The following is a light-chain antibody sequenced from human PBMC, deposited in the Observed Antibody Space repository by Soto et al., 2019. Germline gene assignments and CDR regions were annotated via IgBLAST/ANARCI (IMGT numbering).Light chain of an antibody. Sequence: DIQMTQSPSTLSASVGDRVTITCRASQSISSWLAWYQQKPGKAPKLLIYDASSLESGVPSRFSGSGSGTEFTRTISSLQPDDFATYYCQHPKTFGQGTKVEIK. CDR2: DAS. CDR1: QSISSW. V-gene: IGKV1-5*01. CDR3: QHPKT. J-gene: IGKJ1*01.